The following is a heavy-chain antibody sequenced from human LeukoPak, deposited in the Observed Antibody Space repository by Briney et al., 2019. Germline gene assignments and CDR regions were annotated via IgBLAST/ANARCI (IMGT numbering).Heavy chain of an antibody. CDR1: GFTFDDYG. CDR3: ARDLTPWSSYGSFDY. Sequence: GGSLRLSCAASGFTFDDYGMSWVRQAPGKGLESVSGINWNGGSTGYADSVKGRFTISRDNAKNSLYLQMNSLRAEDTALYYCARDLTPWSSYGSFDYWGQGTLVTVSS. V-gene: IGHV3-20*04. D-gene: IGHD5-18*01. CDR2: INWNGGST. J-gene: IGHJ4*02.